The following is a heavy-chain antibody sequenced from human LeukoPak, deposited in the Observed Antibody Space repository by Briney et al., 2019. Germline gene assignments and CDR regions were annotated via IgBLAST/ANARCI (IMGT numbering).Heavy chain of an antibody. D-gene: IGHD5-18*01. CDR3: ARGWDTAMVEYYFDY. V-gene: IGHV1-46*01. CDR2: INPSGGST. CDR1: GYTFTSYY. Sequence: ASVKVSCKASGYTFTSYYMHWVRQAPGQGLEWMGIINPSGGSTSYAQKFKGRVTMTRDTSTSTVYMELSSLRSEDTAVYYCARGWDTAMVEYYFDYWGQGTLVTVSS. J-gene: IGHJ4*02.